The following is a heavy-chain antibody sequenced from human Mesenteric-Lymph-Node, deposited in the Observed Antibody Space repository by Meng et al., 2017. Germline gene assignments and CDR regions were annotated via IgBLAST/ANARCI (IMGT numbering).Heavy chain of an antibody. Sequence: GSLRLSCTVSGGSISSSSYYWGWIRQPPGKGLEWIGSIYYSGSTYYNPSLTSLESRITMSVDTSKNQFSLKLTSVIAADTAVYYCARGGYYQSGAYYNGWFDPWGRGTLVTVSS. CDR2: IYYSGST. CDR1: GGSISSSSYY. V-gene: IGHV4-39*07. J-gene: IGHJ5*02. CDR3: ARGGYYQSGAYYNGWFDP. D-gene: IGHD3-10*01.